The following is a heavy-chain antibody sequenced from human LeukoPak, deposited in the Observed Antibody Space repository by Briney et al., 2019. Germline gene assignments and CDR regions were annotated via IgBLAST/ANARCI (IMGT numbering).Heavy chain of an antibody. CDR1: GDSIRTYY. CDR3: ARHYYNSESFFDK. J-gene: IGHJ4*02. CDR2: VSYSGST. Sequence: PSETLSLTCTVSGDSIRTYYWSWIRQPPGKGLDWIGFVSYSGSTNYNPSLRSRVTISVDTSKNQFSLKLTSVTAADTAVYYCARHYYNSESFFDKWGQGTLVAVSS. D-gene: IGHD3-10*01. V-gene: IGHV4-59*01.